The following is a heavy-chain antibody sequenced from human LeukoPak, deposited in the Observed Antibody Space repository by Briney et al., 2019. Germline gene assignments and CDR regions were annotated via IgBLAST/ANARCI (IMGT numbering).Heavy chain of an antibody. CDR1: GYTFTSHY. Sequence: ASVKVSCKASGYTFTSHYMHWVRQAPGQGLEWMGIINPSGGSTSYAQKFQGRVTMTTDTSTSTAYMELRSLRSDDTAVYYCATEDNDDYYYYGMDVWGQGTTVTVSS. V-gene: IGHV1-46*01. CDR3: ATEDNDDYYYYGMDV. D-gene: IGHD2-15*01. CDR2: INPSGGST. J-gene: IGHJ6*02.